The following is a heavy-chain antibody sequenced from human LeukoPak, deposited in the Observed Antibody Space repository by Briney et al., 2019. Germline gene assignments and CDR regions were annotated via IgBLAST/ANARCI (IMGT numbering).Heavy chain of an antibody. J-gene: IGHJ6*03. D-gene: IGHD3-22*01. CDR1: GGTFSSYA. V-gene: IGHV1-69*06. CDR3: ARGRDDSSGGPYYYYYYMDV. Sequence: SVKVSCKASGGTFSSYAISWVRQAPGQGLEWMGGIIPIFGTANYAQKFQGRVTITADKSTSTAYMELSSLRSEDTAVYYCARGRDDSSGGPYYYYYYMDVWGKGTTVTVSS. CDR2: IIPIFGTA.